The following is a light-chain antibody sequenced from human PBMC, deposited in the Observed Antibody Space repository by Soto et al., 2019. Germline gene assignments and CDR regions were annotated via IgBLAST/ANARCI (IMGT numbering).Light chain of an antibody. Sequence: QSALTQPPSASGSPGQSVTISCTGTSSDIGGYNFVSWYQQHPGKAPKVMIHEVSKRPSGVPDRFSGSKSGNTASLTVSGLQAEDEADYYCSSYAGSNNLFGGGTKVTVL. CDR3: SSYAGSNNL. CDR1: SSDIGGYNF. V-gene: IGLV2-8*01. CDR2: EVS. J-gene: IGLJ2*01.